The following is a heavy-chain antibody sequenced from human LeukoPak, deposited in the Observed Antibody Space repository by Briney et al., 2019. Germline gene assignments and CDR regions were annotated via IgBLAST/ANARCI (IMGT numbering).Heavy chain of an antibody. CDR2: IKQDGSEK. CDR1: GFTFSSYW. J-gene: IGHJ6*03. Sequence: GGSLRLSCAASGFTFSSYWMSWVRQAPGKGLEWVANIKQDGSEKYYVDSVKGRFTISRDNSKNTLYLQMNSLRAEDTAVYYCAKDRQWLVKSYYYYYMDVWGKGTTVTISS. CDR3: AKDRQWLVKSYYYYYMDV. D-gene: IGHD6-19*01. V-gene: IGHV3-7*01.